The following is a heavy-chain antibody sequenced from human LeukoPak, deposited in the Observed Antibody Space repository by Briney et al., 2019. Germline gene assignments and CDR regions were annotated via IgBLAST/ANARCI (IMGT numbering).Heavy chain of an antibody. CDR3: ARGWLAETMVVTPYNY. J-gene: IGHJ4*02. CDR1: GYTFTSYY. D-gene: IGHD4-23*01. CDR2: INPSGGST. Sequence: ASVKVSCKASGYTFTSYYMHWVRQAPGQGLEWMGIINPSGGSTSYAQKFQGRVTITADESTSTAYMELSSLRSEDTAVYYCARGWLAETMVVTPYNYWGQGTPVTVSS. V-gene: IGHV1-46*01.